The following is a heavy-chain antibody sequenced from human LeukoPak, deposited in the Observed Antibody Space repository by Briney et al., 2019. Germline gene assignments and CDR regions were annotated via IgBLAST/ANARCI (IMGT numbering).Heavy chain of an antibody. CDR3: AKVSAGDGDY. V-gene: IGHV3-23*01. J-gene: IGHJ4*02. CDR1: GFTFSSYS. D-gene: IGHD3-10*01. Sequence: GGSLRLSCAASGFTFSSYSMNWVRQAPGKGLEWVSAISGSGGSTYYADSVKGRFTISRDNSKNTLYLQMNSLRAEDTAVYYCAKVSAGDGDYWGQGTLVTVSS. CDR2: ISGSGGST.